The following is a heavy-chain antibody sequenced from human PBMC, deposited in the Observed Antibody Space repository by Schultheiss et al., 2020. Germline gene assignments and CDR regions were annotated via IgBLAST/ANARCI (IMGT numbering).Heavy chain of an antibody. D-gene: IGHD2-2*01. CDR3: SSASCYQSDYYYYYYMDV. CDR1: GFTFDDYT. Sequence: GGSLRLSCAASGFTFDDYTMHWVRQAPGKGLEWVSLISWDGGSTYYADSVKGRFTISRDNSKNSLYLQMNSLRTEDTALYYRSSASCYQSDYYYYYYMDVWGKGTTVTVSS. CDR2: ISWDGGST. V-gene: IGHV3-43*01. J-gene: IGHJ6*03.